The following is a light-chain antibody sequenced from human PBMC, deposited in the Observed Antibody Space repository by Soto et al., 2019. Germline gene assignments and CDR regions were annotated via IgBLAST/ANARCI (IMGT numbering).Light chain of an antibody. V-gene: IGKV3-20*01. CDR2: GAS. Sequence: EIVLTQSPGTLSLSPGERATLSCRASQSVSSSYLAWYQQKPGQAPRLLIYGASSRATGIPDRFSGSGSGTDFTLTISRLEPEDFAVYYCQQYGSSPYTFGQGNKV. CDR3: QQYGSSPYT. J-gene: IGKJ2*01. CDR1: QSVSSSY.